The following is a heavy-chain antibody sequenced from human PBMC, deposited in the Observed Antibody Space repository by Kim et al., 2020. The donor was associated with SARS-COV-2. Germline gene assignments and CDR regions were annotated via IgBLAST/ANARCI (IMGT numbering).Heavy chain of an antibody. Sequence: SETLSLTCAVYGGSFSGYYWSWIRQPPGKGLEWIGEINHSGSTNYNPSLKSRVTISVDTSKNQFSLKLSSVTAADTAVYYCARSIPYYYGSGSYSYYFDYWGQGTLVTVSS. CDR1: GGSFSGYY. D-gene: IGHD3-10*01. J-gene: IGHJ4*02. CDR3: ARSIPYYYGSGSYSYYFDY. V-gene: IGHV4-34*01. CDR2: INHSGST.